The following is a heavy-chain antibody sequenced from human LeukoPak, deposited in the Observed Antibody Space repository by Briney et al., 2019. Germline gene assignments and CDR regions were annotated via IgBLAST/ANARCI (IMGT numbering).Heavy chain of an antibody. Sequence: QTGGSLRLSCAASGFTFSSYSMNWVRQAPGKGLEWVSYISSSSSTIYYADSVKGRFTISRDNAKNSLYLQMNSLRAEDTAVCYCARKISGSSTHAFDIWGQGTMVTVSS. CDR3: ARKISGSSTHAFDI. D-gene: IGHD1-26*01. J-gene: IGHJ3*02. CDR1: GFTFSSYS. CDR2: ISSSSSTI. V-gene: IGHV3-48*04.